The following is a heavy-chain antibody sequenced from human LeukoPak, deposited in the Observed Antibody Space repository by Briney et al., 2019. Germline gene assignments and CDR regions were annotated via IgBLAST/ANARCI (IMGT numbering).Heavy chain of an antibody. J-gene: IGHJ4*02. CDR1: GFTFSSHW. CDR3: TQLLLRGPTA. CDR2: INQDGGSI. D-gene: IGHD3-10*01. V-gene: IGHV3-7*03. Sequence: PGGSLRLSCAASGFTFSSHWLNWVRRAPGKGLDWVAIINQDGGSIGYGDSVKGRFTISRDNAKNSLYLQMNSLRVDDTAVYYCTQLLLRGPTAWGQGTLVTVSS.